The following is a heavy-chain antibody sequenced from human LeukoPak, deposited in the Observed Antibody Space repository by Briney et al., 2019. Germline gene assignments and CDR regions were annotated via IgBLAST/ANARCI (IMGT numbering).Heavy chain of an antibody. Sequence: PGGSLILSCAASGFTFRSYAMSWVRQAPGKGLEWVSGIGASGGSTYYADSVKGRFTISRDNSKDTLYLQMNSLRTEDTAVYYCAKAEGYDILTGLDYWGQGTLVTVSS. V-gene: IGHV3-23*01. J-gene: IGHJ4*02. CDR1: GFTFRSYA. CDR2: IGASGGST. CDR3: AKAEGYDILTGLDY. D-gene: IGHD3-9*01.